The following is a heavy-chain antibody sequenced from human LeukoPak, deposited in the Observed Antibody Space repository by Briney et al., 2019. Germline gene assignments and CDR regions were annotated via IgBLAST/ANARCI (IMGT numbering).Heavy chain of an antibody. CDR3: ARDSSGWYYFDY. Sequence: GGSLRLSCAASGFTVSSNYMSRVRQAPGKGLEWVSVIYSGGGTDYADSVKGRFTISRDTFKNTLYLQMNSLRAEDTAIYYCARDSSGWYYFDYWGQGTLVTVSS. V-gene: IGHV3-53*01. CDR1: GFTVSSNY. J-gene: IGHJ4*02. CDR2: IYSGGGT. D-gene: IGHD6-19*01.